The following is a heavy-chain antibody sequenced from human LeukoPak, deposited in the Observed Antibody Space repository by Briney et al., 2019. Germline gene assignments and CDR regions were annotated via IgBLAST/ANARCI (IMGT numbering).Heavy chain of an antibody. CDR2: ISYDGSNK. D-gene: IGHD3-10*01. J-gene: IGHJ4*02. V-gene: IGHV3-30*18. CDR3: AKDPRWNYYRDY. Sequence: PGGSLRLSCAASGFTFSSYGMHWVRQAPGKGLEWVAVISYDGSNKYYADSVKGRFTISRDNSKNTLYLQMNSLRAEDTAVYYCAKDPRWNYYRDYWGQGTLVTVSS. CDR1: GFTFSSYG.